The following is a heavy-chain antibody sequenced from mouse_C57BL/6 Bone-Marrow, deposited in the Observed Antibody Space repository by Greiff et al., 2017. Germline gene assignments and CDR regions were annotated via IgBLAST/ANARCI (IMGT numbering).Heavy chain of an antibody. V-gene: IGHV5-17*01. CDR3: ARDYGRAWFAY. Sequence: EVNVVESGGGLVKPGGSLKLSCAASGFTFSDYGMHWVRQAPEKGLEWVAYISSGSSTIYYADTVKGRFTISRDNAKNTLFLQMTSLRSEDTAMYYCARDYGRAWFAYWGQGTLVTVSA. J-gene: IGHJ3*01. D-gene: IGHD1-1*01. CDR1: GFTFSDYG. CDR2: ISSGSSTI.